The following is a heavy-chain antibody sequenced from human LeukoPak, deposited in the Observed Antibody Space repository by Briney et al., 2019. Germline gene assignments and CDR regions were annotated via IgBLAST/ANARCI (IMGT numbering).Heavy chain of an antibody. J-gene: IGHJ4*02. CDR2: ISSSSSYV. D-gene: IGHD2-15*01. Sequence: PGGSLRLSCAASGFTFSSYSMNWVRQAPGKGREWVSSISSSSSYVYYADSVKGRFTISRDNTKNSLYLQMNSLRAEDTAVYYCAKDGAPYCSGATCYSAADYWGQGTLVTVSS. CDR3: AKDGAPYCSGATCYSAADY. V-gene: IGHV3-21*01. CDR1: GFTFSSYS.